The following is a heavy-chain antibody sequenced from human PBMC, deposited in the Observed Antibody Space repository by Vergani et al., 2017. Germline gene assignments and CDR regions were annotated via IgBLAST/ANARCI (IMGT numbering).Heavy chain of an antibody. J-gene: IGHJ6*02. CDR3: ARSNDIMPGYYPGAGWYYYGMNV. Sequence: QVQLVQSGSELKKPGASVKVSCKASGYSFTRYAMNWVRQAPGQGLEWMGWINTNTGNPTYAQGFTGRFVFSLDTSVRTAYLQISSLKAEATAVYYCARSNDIMPGYYPGAGWYYYGMNVWGQGTTVTVSS. V-gene: IGHV7-4-1*02. CDR1: GYSFTRYA. D-gene: IGHD3-9*01. CDR2: INTNTGNP.